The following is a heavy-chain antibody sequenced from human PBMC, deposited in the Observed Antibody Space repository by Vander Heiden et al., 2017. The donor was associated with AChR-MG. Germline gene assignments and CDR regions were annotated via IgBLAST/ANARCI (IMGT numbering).Heavy chain of an antibody. CDR2: ISSNGGST. V-gene: IGHV3-64D*06. Sequence: AQLVESGGGCVQPGGSLSLSCSASRLTFIDYATPWVRQAPGKGLQYVSGISSNGGSTYYADSMKGRITISRDNSKNTVYLQMSSLRTEDTAVYTCVKGRTVAGRFDYWGQGTLVTVSS. CDR1: RLTFIDYA. J-gene: IGHJ4*02. D-gene: IGHD6-19*01. CDR3: VKGRTVAGRFDY.